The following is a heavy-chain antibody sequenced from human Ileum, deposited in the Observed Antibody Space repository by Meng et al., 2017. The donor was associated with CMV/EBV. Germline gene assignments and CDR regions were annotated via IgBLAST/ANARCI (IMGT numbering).Heavy chain of an antibody. V-gene: IGHV1-69*05. CDR1: GGTFSSYA. CDR3: AREKKRGVNSSSWSYYYYYGMDV. CDR2: IIPIFGTA. J-gene: IGHJ6*02. Sequence: SVKVSCKASGGTFSSYAISWVRQAPGQGLEWMGGIIPIFGTANYAQKFQGRVTITTDESTSTAYMELSSLRSEDTAVYYCAREKKRGVNSSSWSYYYYYGMDVWGQGTTVTVSS. D-gene: IGHD6-13*01.